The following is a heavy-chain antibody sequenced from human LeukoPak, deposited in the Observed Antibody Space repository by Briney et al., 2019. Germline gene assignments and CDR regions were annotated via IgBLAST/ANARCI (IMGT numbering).Heavy chain of an antibody. Sequence: SESLSLTCTVSGGSISSYYWICIRQPPGKGLEWIGYIYYSASTNYNPSLKSQVTISVDTSKTQFSLKLSSVTAADTAVYYCAGTALYCSSTSCYKFIWFDPWGQAT. V-gene: IGHV4-59*08. D-gene: IGHD2-2*02. J-gene: IGHJ5*02. CDR1: GGSISSYY. CDR3: AGTALYCSSTSCYKFIWFDP. CDR2: IYYSAST.